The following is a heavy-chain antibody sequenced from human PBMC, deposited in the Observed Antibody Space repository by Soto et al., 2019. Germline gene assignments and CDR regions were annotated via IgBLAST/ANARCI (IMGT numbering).Heavy chain of an antibody. Sequence: QVQLQESGPGLVKPSGTLYLTCAVSGGSISSSNWWSWVRQPPGKGLEWIGEIYHSGSTNYNPTLKSRFTRSVDKSKNRFSLKLSSVTSSDTAVYYCARVSGSYHYGMDVWGQGTTVTVSS. CDR2: IYHSGST. J-gene: IGHJ6*02. CDR1: GGSISSSNW. CDR3: ARVSGSYHYGMDV. V-gene: IGHV4-4*02. D-gene: IGHD1-26*01.